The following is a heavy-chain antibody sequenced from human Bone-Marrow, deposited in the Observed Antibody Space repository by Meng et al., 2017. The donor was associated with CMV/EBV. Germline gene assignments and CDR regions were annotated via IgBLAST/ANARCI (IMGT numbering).Heavy chain of an antibody. Sequence: GSLRLSCAVYGGSFSGYYWSWIRQPPGKGLEWIGEINHSGSINYNPSLKSRVTISVDTSKNQFSLKLSSVTAADTAVYYCARGSPMVDYWGQGTLVTVSS. J-gene: IGHJ4*02. CDR1: GGSFSGYY. CDR2: INHSGSI. V-gene: IGHV4-34*01. CDR3: ARGSPMVDY.